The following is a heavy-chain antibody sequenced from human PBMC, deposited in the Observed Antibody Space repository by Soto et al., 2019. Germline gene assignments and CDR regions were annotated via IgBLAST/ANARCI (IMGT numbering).Heavy chain of an antibody. CDR3: AKDRRAGGNPAFYFDF. CDR2: ISATGGGT. J-gene: IGHJ5*01. D-gene: IGHD3-16*01. CDR1: GFKFSSYA. V-gene: IGHV3-23*01. Sequence: GGSLRLSCAASGFKFSSYAMSWVRQAPGKGLEWVSLISATGGGTYYADSVKGRFTISRDNSDNTLYLQVHSLRAEDAAGYYCAKDRRAGGNPAFYFDFWGQGDQVTSPQ.